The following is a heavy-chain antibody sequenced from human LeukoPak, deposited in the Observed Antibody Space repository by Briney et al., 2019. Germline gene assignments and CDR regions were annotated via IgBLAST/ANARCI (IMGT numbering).Heavy chain of an antibody. V-gene: IGHV1-2*02. CDR3: ARDRRTSPFYYDILTGYDY. Sequence: GASVKVSCKASGYTFTGYYMHWVRQAPGQGLEWMGWINPNSGGTNYAQKLQGRVTMTTDTSTSTAYMELRSLRSDDTAVYYCARDRRTSPFYYDILTGYDYWGQGTLVTVSS. CDR2: INPNSGGT. CDR1: GYTFTGYY. D-gene: IGHD3-9*01. J-gene: IGHJ4*02.